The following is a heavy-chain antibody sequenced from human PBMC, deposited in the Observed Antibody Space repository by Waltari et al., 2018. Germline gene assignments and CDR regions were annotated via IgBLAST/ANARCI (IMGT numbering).Heavy chain of an antibody. J-gene: IGHJ4*02. CDR1: GFPFKNFA. V-gene: IGHV3-23*04. Sequence: EVQLVESGGGLVQPGGSLRLSCAASGFPFKNFAMSWVRQAPGKGLEWVSTITESGDTFYADSVKGRFATSRDNYKNTLSLQMNSLRAEDTAVYYCAKRWAIYYFEYWGQGNLVTVSS. CDR2: ITESGDT. CDR3: AKRWAIYYFEY. D-gene: IGHD3-9*01.